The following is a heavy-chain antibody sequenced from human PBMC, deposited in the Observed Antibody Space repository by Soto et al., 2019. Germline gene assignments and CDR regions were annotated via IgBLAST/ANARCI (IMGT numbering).Heavy chain of an antibody. Sequence: SVKGSCKAAGYTFSDDYIHWVRQAPGQGLEWMGWINPNSGGTKYAPKFQGGVTMTRDTSITTAYMELSRLRSGDTAVYYCAREPATAKPEGVDFWGQGTLVTVSS. CDR2: INPNSGGT. D-gene: IGHD1-1*01. CDR1: GYTFSDDY. CDR3: AREPATAKPEGVDF. J-gene: IGHJ4*02. V-gene: IGHV1-2*02.